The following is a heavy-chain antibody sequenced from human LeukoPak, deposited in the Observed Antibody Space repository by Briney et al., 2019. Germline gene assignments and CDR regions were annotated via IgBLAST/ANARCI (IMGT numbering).Heavy chain of an antibody. CDR1: GYTFTGYY. CDR2: INPNSGGT. J-gene: IGHJ4*02. V-gene: IGHV1-2*02. CDR3: AVRWFGELYPYY. Sequence: RASVKVSCKASGYTFTGYYMHWVRQAPGQGLEWMGWINPNSGGTNYAQKFQGRATMTRDTSISTAYMELSRLRSDETAVYYCAVRWFGELYPYYWGQGTLVTVSS. D-gene: IGHD3-10*01.